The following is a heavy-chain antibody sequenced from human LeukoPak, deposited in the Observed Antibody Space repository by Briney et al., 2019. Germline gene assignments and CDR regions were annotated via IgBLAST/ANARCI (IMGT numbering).Heavy chain of an antibody. Sequence: GGSLRLSCAASGFSFSVYKMHWVRQAPGKGLEWVANIKQDGSEKYYVDSVEGRFTISRDNAKNSLYLQMNSLRAEDTAVYYCARDRTNGVCYKYWGQGTLVTVSS. CDR1: GFSFSVYK. V-gene: IGHV3-7*01. CDR3: ARDRTNGVCYKY. D-gene: IGHD2-8*01. CDR2: IKQDGSEK. J-gene: IGHJ4*02.